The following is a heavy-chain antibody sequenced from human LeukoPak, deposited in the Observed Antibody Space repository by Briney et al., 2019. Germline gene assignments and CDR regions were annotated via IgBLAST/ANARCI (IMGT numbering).Heavy chain of an antibody. J-gene: IGHJ4*02. CDR2: ISYDGSNK. D-gene: IGHD2-15*01. CDR1: GFTFSSYA. CDR3: ARDSCSGGSCYLYDY. Sequence: GGSLRLSCAASGFTFSSYAMHWVRQAPGKGLEWVAVISYDGSNKYYADSVKGRFTISRDNSKNTLYLQMNSLRAGDTAVYYCARDSCSGGSCYLYDYWGQGTLVTVSS. V-gene: IGHV3-30-3*01.